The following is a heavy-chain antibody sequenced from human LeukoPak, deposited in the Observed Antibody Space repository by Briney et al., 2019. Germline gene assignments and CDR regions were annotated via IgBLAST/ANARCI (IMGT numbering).Heavy chain of an antibody. Sequence: GASVKASCKASGGTFSSYAISWVRQAPGQGLEWMGGIIPIFGTANCAQKFQGRVTITTDESTSTAYMEPSSLRSEDTAVYYSATVEWDTTQAYFDYWGEGTLVTVSS. D-gene: IGHD3-3*01. CDR1: GGTFSSYA. CDR3: ATVEWDTTQAYFDY. CDR2: IIPIFGTA. V-gene: IGHV1-69*05. J-gene: IGHJ4*02.